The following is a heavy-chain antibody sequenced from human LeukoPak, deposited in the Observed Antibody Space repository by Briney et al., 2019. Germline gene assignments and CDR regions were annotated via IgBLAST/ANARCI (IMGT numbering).Heavy chain of an antibody. D-gene: IGHD3-10*01. CDR3: ARDWGDGSGSYYFYFDY. Sequence: GGSLRLSCAASGFTFSSYDMHWVRQATGKGLEWVSAIGTAGDTYYPGSVKGRFTISRENAKNSLYLQMNSLRAGDTAVYYCARDWGDGSGSYYFYFDYWGQGTLVTVSS. V-gene: IGHV3-13*01. CDR1: GFTFSSYD. J-gene: IGHJ4*02. CDR2: IGTAGDT.